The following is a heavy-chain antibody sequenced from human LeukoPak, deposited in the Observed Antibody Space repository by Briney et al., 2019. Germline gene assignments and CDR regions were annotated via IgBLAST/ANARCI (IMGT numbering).Heavy chain of an antibody. Sequence: GGSLRLSCAASAFTFSNYAMSWFRQAPGKGREWVSVISGSGGKTYYADSVKGRFTISRDNSRNTVFLQMNSLRAEDTAVYYCAKGAEDFGDSTTDYWGQETLVTVSS. CDR1: AFTFSNYA. J-gene: IGHJ4*02. V-gene: IGHV3-23*01. D-gene: IGHD4-17*01. CDR2: ISGSGGKT. CDR3: AKGAEDFGDSTTDY.